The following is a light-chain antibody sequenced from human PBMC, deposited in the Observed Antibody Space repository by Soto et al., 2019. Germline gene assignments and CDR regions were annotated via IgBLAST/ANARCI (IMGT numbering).Light chain of an antibody. J-gene: IGKJ5*01. Sequence: EIVMTQSPATLSVSPGESATLSCRASQSVSSNLAWHQQKPGQAPRILMYDASTRATGISARFSGSGSGTEFTLTISSLQSEDFAVYYCQQRSNWPPGITFGQGTRLEIK. CDR2: DAS. V-gene: IGKV3-15*01. CDR1: QSVSSN. CDR3: QQRSNWPPGIT.